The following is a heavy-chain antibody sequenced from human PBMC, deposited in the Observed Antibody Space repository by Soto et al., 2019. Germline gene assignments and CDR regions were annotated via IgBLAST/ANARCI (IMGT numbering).Heavy chain of an antibody. J-gene: IGHJ4*02. CDR3: AKVLYSSSWSQIFDY. CDR1: GFTFSSYA. CDR2: LSGSGGST. Sequence: GGSLRLSCAASGFTFSSYAMNWVRQAPGKGLEWVSALSGSGGSTFYADSVKGRFTISRDNSKNTLYLQMNSLRAEDTAVYYCAKVLYSSSWSQIFDYWGQGTLVTVSS. D-gene: IGHD6-13*01. V-gene: IGHV3-23*01.